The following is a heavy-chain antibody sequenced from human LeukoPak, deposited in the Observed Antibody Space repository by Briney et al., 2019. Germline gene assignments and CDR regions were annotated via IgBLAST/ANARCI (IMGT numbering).Heavy chain of an antibody. CDR1: GFTLSSYG. D-gene: IGHD4-17*01. CDR2: IWYDGSNK. CDR3: ARAGGDYEGDWFDP. Sequence: PGRSLRLSCAASGFTLSSYGMHWVRQAPGKGLEWVAVIWYDGSNKYYADSVKGRFTTSRDNSKNTLYLQMNSLRAEDTAVYYCARAGGDYEGDWFDPWGQGTLVTVSS. V-gene: IGHV3-33*01. J-gene: IGHJ5*02.